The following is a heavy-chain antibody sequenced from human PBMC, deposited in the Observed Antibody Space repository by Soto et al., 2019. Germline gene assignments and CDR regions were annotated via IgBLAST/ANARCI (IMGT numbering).Heavy chain of an antibody. D-gene: IGHD3-22*01. J-gene: IGHJ4*02. V-gene: IGHV3-23*01. CDR1: GFTFSSYA. CDR3: AKTGSGYYLLTY. Sequence: GGSLRLSCAASGFTFSSYAMSWVHQAPGKGLEWVSAISGSGGSTYYADSVKGRFTISRDNSKNTLYLQMNSLRAEDTAVYYCAKTGSGYYLLTYWGQGTLVTVSS. CDR2: ISGSGGST.